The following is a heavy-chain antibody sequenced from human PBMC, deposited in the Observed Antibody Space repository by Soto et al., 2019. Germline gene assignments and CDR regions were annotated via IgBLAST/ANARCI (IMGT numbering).Heavy chain of an antibody. CDR1: GGSISSGGYS. CDR2: IYHSGSN. Sequence: QLQLQESGSGLVKPSQTLSLTCAVSGGSISSGGYSWSWIRQPPGKGLEWIGYIYHSGSNYYNPSLMSRVTITVDRSKNQFSLKLSSVTAADTAVYYCAGAYYDFWSGYPQNWFDHWGQGTLVTVSS. V-gene: IGHV4-30-2*01. D-gene: IGHD3-3*01. CDR3: AGAYYDFWSGYPQNWFDH. J-gene: IGHJ5*02.